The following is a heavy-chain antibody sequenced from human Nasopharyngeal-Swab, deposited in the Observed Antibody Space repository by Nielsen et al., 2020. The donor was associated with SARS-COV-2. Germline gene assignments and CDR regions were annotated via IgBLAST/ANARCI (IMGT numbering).Heavy chain of an antibody. CDR3: AKAPYLRGLDV. D-gene: IGHD2-21*01. CDR2: ISGSGDTT. CDR1: GFTFSSYD. V-gene: IGHV3-23*01. J-gene: IGHJ6*02. Sequence: GESLKISCAASGFTFSSYDMSGVRQAPGKGLEWVSIISGSGDTTYYADSVKDRFTISRDNSKNTLYLQTNSLRVEDTAVYYCAKAPYLRGLDVWGQGTTVTVSS.